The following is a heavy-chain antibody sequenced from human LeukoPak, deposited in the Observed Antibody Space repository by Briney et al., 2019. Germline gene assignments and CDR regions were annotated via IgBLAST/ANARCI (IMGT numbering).Heavy chain of an antibody. CDR3: ARFSTDDAFDI. J-gene: IGHJ3*02. V-gene: IGHV4-59*01. D-gene: IGHD1-1*01. CDR2: IHYSGST. CDR1: GGSISSYY. Sequence: SETLSLTCTVSGGSISSYYWSWIRQPPRKGLEWIGYIHYSGSTSYNPSLKSRVTISVDTSKDQFSLKLTSVTSADTAVYYCARFSTDDAFDIWGQGTMVTVSS.